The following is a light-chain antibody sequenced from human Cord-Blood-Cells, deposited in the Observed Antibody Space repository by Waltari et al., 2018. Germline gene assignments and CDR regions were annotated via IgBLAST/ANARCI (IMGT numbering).Light chain of an antibody. V-gene: IGKV1-39*01. CDR2: AAS. CDR1: QSIRSY. J-gene: IGKJ1*01. CDR3: QQSYSTLWT. Sequence: DIQMTQSPSSLSASVADRVTITCRASQSIRSYLNWYQQKPGKAPKLLIYAASSLQSGVPSRFSGSGSGTDFTLTISSLQPEDFATYYCQQSYSTLWTFGQGTKVEIK.